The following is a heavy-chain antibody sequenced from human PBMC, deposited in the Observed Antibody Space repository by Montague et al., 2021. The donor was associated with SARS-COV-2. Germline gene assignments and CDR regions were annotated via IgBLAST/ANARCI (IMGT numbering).Heavy chain of an antibody. CDR1: GDSVSSNSAA. Sequence: CAISGDSVSSNSAAWNWIRQSPSRGLERLGRTYYRPKWYNDYAVSVKSRITINPDTSKNQFSLQLNSVTPEDTAVYYCARGLWFGELLYYYYYYGMDVWGQGTTVTVSS. CDR3: ARGLWFGELLYYYYYYGMDV. D-gene: IGHD3-10*01. V-gene: IGHV6-1*01. CDR2: TYYRPKWYN. J-gene: IGHJ6*02.